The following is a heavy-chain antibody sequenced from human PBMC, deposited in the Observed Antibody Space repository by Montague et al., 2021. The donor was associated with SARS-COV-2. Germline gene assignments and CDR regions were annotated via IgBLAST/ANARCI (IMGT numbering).Heavy chain of an antibody. CDR2: INHRGTT. Sequence: SEILSLTCAVYGGSFSGSFWTWIRQPPGKGLEWLGEINHRGTTKYNPSXXSRVLISVDTSKNQFALRLTSVTVADTAVYYCVKTGGFSEILADYDNPRDVPVRHRQKDVQPPRRASDIWGQGQLVTVSS. J-gene: IGHJ3*02. D-gene: IGHD3-9*01. V-gene: IGHV4-34*01. CDR3: VKTGGFSEILADYDNPRDVPVRHRQKDVQPPRRASDI. CDR1: GGSFSGSF.